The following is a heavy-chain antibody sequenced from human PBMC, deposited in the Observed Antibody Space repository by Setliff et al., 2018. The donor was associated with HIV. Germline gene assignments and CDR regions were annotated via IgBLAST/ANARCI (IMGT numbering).Heavy chain of an antibody. CDR2: INWNGGTT. CDR3: AKDRYYDSSGSPFDY. V-gene: IGHV3-20*04. CDR1: GFTFYNYG. D-gene: IGHD3-22*01. Sequence: PGGSLRLSCTASGFTFYNYGFHWVRRVTGKGLEWVSGINWNGGTTGYADSVKGRFTISRDNAKNSLYLQMNSLRAEDTAVYYCAKDRYYDSSGSPFDYWGQGTLVTVSS. J-gene: IGHJ4*02.